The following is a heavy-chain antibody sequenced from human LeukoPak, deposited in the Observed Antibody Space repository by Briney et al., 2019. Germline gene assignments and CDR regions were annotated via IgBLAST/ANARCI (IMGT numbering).Heavy chain of an antibody. V-gene: IGHV1-69*04. CDR1: GGTFSSYT. D-gene: IGHD5-18*01. CDR3: ARDLGYSYGYDDY. J-gene: IGHJ4*02. Sequence: ASVKVSCKASGGTFSSYTVSWVRQAPGQGLEWVGRIIPILGIANYAQKFQGRVTITADKSTSTAYMELSSLRSEDTAVYYCARDLGYSYGYDDYWGQGTLVTVSS. CDR2: IIPILGIA.